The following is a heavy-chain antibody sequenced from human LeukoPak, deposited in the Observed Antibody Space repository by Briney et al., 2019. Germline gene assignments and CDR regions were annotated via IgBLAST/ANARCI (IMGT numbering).Heavy chain of an antibody. CDR1: GFTFSGYA. V-gene: IGHV3-30*19. CDR3: GRDIGSPHVYYMDV. Sequence: GGSLRLSCAAAGFTFSGYALHWVRQAPGKGLEWVAVISGDGGDTHNADSVKGRLTISGDNSKNTLFLQMNSLRVEDTALYYGGRDIGSPHVYYMDVWGKGTTVTVSS. J-gene: IGHJ6*03. CDR2: ISGDGGDT. D-gene: IGHD3-16*02.